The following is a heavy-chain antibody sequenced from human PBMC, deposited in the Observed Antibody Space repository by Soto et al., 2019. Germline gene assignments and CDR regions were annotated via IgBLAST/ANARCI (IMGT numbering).Heavy chain of an antibody. V-gene: IGHV1-69*04. J-gene: IGHJ5*02. CDR1: GYTFTSYG. CDR2: IIPILGIA. Sequence: SVNVSCKASGYTFTSYGISWVRQAPGQGLEWMGRIIPILGIANYAQKFQGRVTINADKSTSTAYMELSSLRSEDTAVYYCASHQTGYYDSSGYWFDPWGQGTLVTVSS. CDR3: ASHQTGYYDSSGYWFDP. D-gene: IGHD3-22*01.